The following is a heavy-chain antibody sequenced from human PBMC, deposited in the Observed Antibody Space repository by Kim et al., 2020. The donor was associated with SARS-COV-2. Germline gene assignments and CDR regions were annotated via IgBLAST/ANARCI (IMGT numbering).Heavy chain of an antibody. CDR1: GFTVSSSW. V-gene: IGHV3-74*01. Sequence: GGSLRLSCAASGFTVSSSWMHWVRQSPGKGLVWVSHISPDGRTTTYADSVKGRFTISRDNAKNTLFLQMNSLRAEDTAVYYCARAFAVWGKGTTVTVSS. CDR3: ARAFAV. J-gene: IGHJ6*04. CDR2: ISPDGRTT.